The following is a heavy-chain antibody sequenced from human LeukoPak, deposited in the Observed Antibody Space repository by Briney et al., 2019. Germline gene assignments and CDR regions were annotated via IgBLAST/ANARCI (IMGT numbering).Heavy chain of an antibody. Sequence: GGSLRLSCAASGFSFSSYAMSWVRQAPGKGMECVSVITSNGGSTFYADSVRGRFTISRDNSENTLYLQMNSLRAEDTAVYYCAKVFGAPDYWGQGTLVTVSS. D-gene: IGHD3-10*01. J-gene: IGHJ4*02. V-gene: IGHV3-23*01. CDR1: GFSFSSYA. CDR3: AKVFGAPDY. CDR2: ITSNGGST.